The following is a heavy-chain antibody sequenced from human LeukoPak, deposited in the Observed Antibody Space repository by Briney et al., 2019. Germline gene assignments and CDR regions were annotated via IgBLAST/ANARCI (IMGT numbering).Heavy chain of an antibody. V-gene: IGHV3-20*04. D-gene: IGHD4-17*01. CDR3: ATQSYGLFAY. CDR1: GFTFDDYG. CDR2: INWNGGST. Sequence: GGSLRLSCAASGFTFDDYGMSWVRQAPGKGLEWVSGINWNGGSTGYADSVKGRFTISRDNAKNSLYLQMNSLRPDDTAVYYCATQSYGLFAYWGQGTLVTVSS. J-gene: IGHJ4*02.